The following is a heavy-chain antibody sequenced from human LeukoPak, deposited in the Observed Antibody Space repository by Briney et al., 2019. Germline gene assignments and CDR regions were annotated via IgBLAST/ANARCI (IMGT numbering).Heavy chain of an antibody. CDR2: IIPIFGTA. J-gene: IGHJ3*02. V-gene: IGHV1-69*05. D-gene: IGHD3-22*01. Sequence: SVKASCKASGGTFSSYAISWVRQAPGQGLEWMGGIIPIFGTANYAQKLQGRVTMTTDTSTSTAYMELRSLRSDDTAVYYCASLKNSYDSSGYLVTDAFDIWGQGTMVTVSS. CDR3: ASLKNSYDSSGYLVTDAFDI. CDR1: GGTFSSYA.